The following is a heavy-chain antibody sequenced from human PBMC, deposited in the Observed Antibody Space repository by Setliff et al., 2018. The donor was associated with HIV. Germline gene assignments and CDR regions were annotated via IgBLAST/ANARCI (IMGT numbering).Heavy chain of an antibody. D-gene: IGHD3-22*01. CDR3: ARLPSGYHYDSSDYYGYFFDY. J-gene: IGHJ4*02. V-gene: IGHV4-61*09. CDR1: GDSINSGTYY. Sequence: PSETLSLTCTVSGDSINSGTYYWGWIRQSAEKGLEWLGHIYTTGLTNYNPSLEGRVTISINTSKNLFSLKLSSVTSADTAVYYCARLPSGYHYDSSDYYGYFFDYWGQGTLVTVSS. CDR2: IYTTGLT.